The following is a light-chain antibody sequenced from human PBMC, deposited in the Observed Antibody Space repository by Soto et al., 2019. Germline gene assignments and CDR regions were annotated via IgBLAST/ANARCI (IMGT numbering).Light chain of an antibody. CDR3: CSYAGTSTHTV. V-gene: IGLV2-23*02. Sequence: QSVLTQPASVSGSPGQSITISCTGTSSDVGSYNLVSWYQQHPGKAPKLMISEVSKRPSGISDRFSDSKSGSTASLTISGPQAEDEADYYCCSYAGTSTHTVFGGGTQLTVL. J-gene: IGLJ7*01. CDR1: SSDVGSYNL. CDR2: EVS.